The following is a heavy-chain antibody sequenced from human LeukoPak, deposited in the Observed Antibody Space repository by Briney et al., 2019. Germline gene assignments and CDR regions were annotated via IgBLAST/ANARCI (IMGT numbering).Heavy chain of an antibody. D-gene: IGHD3-16*01. CDR1: GFTFSSYG. Sequence: GGSLRLSCAASGFTFSSYGMHWVRQAPGKGLEWVAFIRYDGSNKYYADSVKGRFTISRDNSKNTLYLQMNSLRAEDTAVYYCAKDLYDYVWGSPGDWGQGTLVTVSS. J-gene: IGHJ4*02. CDR3: AKDLYDYVWGSPGD. V-gene: IGHV3-30*02. CDR2: IRYDGSNK.